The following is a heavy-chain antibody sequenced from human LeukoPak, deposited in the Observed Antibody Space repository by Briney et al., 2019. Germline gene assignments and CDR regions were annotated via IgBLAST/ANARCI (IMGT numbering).Heavy chain of an antibody. CDR2: INPSGGRT. J-gene: IGHJ5*02. CDR1: GYIFTSYY. CDR3: ARALPHRRLMDTTMNQHWFDP. D-gene: IGHD5-18*01. Sequence: GSSVKVSCKASGYIFTSYYMHWVRQAPGQGLDGMGLINPSGGRTNYAQKFQGRVTMTRDMSTSTVYMELSSLRSEDTAVYYCARALPHRRLMDTTMNQHWFDPWGQGTLVTVSS. V-gene: IGHV1-46*01.